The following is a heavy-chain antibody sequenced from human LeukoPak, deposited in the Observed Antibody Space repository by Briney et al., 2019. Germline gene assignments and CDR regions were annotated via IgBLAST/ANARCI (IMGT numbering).Heavy chain of an antibody. D-gene: IGHD6-13*01. CDR1: GFTFSSYA. Sequence: PGGSLRLSCAASGFTFSSYAMSWVRQAPGKGLEWVSAISGSGGSTYYADSVKGRFTISRDNSKNTLYLQMNSLRAEDTAVYYCARISSSPYYYYYYYMDVWGKGTTVTVSS. V-gene: IGHV3-23*01. CDR2: ISGSGGST. J-gene: IGHJ6*03. CDR3: ARISSSPYYYYYYYMDV.